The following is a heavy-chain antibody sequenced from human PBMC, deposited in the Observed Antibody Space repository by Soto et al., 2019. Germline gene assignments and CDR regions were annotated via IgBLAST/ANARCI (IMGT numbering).Heavy chain of an antibody. D-gene: IGHD2-15*01. CDR3: ARGRTVDCSGGSCSNPFDY. Sequence: ASVKVSCKASGYTFTSYGISWVRQAPGQGLEWMGWISAYNGNTNYAQKLQGRVTMTTDTSTSTAYMELRSLRSDDTAVYYCARGRTVDCSGGSCSNPFDYWGQGTLVTVSS. CDR1: GYTFTSYG. J-gene: IGHJ4*02. V-gene: IGHV1-18*01. CDR2: ISAYNGNT.